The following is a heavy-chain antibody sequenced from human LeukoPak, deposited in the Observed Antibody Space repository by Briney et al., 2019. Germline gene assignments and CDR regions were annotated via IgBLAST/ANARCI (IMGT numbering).Heavy chain of an antibody. Sequence: SVKVSCKASGGTFSSYAISWVRQAPGQGLEWMGRIIPILGIANYAQKFQGRVTITADKSTSTAYMELSSLRSEDTAVYYCAREYYYDSSGYRPRGYSDYWGQGTLVTVSS. CDR3: AREYYYDSSGYRPRGYSDY. J-gene: IGHJ4*02. CDR1: GGTFSSYA. V-gene: IGHV1-69*04. CDR2: IIPILGIA. D-gene: IGHD3-22*01.